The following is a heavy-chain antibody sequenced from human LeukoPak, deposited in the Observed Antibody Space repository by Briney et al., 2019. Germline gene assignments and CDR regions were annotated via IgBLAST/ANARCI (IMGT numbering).Heavy chain of an antibody. CDR2: INPNSGGT. D-gene: IGHD3-22*01. CDR1: GGTFSSYA. CDR3: ARIDPLRYYDLGYFDY. Sequence: ASVKVSYKASGGTFSSYAISWVRQAPGQGLEWMGWINPNSGGTNYAQKFQGRVTMTRDTSISTAYMELSRLRSDDTAVFYCARIDPLRYYDLGYFDYWGQGTLVTVSS. V-gene: IGHV1-2*02. J-gene: IGHJ4*02.